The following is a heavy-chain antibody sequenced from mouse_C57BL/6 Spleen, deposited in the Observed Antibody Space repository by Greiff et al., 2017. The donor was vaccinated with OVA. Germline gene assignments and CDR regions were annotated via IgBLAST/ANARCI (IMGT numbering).Heavy chain of an antibody. CDR2: IYPSDSET. CDR3: ARSGYLRNY. J-gene: IGHJ2*01. D-gene: IGHD3-1*01. CDR1: GYTFTSYW. V-gene: IGHV1-61*01. Sequence: VQLQQPGAELVRPGSSVKLSCKASGYTFTSYWMDWVKQRPGQGLEWIGNIYPSDSETHYNQKFKDKARLTVDKSSSTAYMQLSSLTSEDSAVYYCARSGYLRNYWGQGTTLTVSS.